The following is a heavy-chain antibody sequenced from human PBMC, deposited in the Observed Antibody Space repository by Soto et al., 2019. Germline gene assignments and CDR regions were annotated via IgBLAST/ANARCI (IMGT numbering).Heavy chain of an antibody. J-gene: IGHJ6*02. V-gene: IGHV3-23*01. CDR1: GLDFSSEV. Sequence: GGSLRLSCAASGLDFSSEVMCWVRQAPGKGLEWVSSISGSGRTIYHADFMRGRFAISRDNSKNSLYLQLNNLRVDDTAVYYCAKVGPTYYYGMDVWGQGTTVTVSS. CDR2: ISGSGRTI. D-gene: IGHD1-26*01. CDR3: AKVGPTYYYGMDV.